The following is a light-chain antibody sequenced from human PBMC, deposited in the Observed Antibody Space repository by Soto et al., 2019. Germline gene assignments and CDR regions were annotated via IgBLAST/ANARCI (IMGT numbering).Light chain of an antibody. CDR3: QQYNNYPFT. CDR1: QSINSW. V-gene: IGKV1-5*01. Sequence: DIHMTQSPSTLSASLGDRVSITCRASQSINSWLAWYQQKPGKAPKLLIYDASSLQSGVPSRFSGSESGADFTLTISGLQPDDFATYYCQQYNNYPFTVGPGTKV. J-gene: IGKJ3*01. CDR2: DAS.